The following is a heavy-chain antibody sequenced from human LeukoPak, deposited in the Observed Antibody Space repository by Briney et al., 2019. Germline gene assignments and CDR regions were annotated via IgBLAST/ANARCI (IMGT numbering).Heavy chain of an antibody. CDR2: VKQDGSDK. V-gene: IGHV3-7*01. CDR1: GFTVTSSY. J-gene: IGHJ4*02. Sequence: GSLRLSCAGSGFTVTSSYMNWVRQAPGKGLEWVANVKQDGSDKYYVDSVKGRFTISRDNAKNSLYLQMNSLTAEDTAVYYCAPGGVAGDYWGQGTLVTVSS. D-gene: IGHD6-19*01. CDR3: APGGVAGDY.